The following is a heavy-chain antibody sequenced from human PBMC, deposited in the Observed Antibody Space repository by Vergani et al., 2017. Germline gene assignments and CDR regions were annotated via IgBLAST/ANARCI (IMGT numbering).Heavy chain of an antibody. D-gene: IGHD4-23*01. V-gene: IGHV4-34*01. CDR1: GGSFSGYY. J-gene: IGHJ6*03. Sequence: QVQLQQWGAGLLKPSETLSLTCAVYGGSFSGYYWSWIRQPPGKGLEWIGEINHSGSTNYNPSLKSRVTISVDTSKNQFSLKLSSVTAADTAVYYCARCLSRGTTVVTRNYYYYMDVWGKGTTVTVSS. CDR3: ARCLSRGTTVVTRNYYYYMDV. CDR2: INHSGST.